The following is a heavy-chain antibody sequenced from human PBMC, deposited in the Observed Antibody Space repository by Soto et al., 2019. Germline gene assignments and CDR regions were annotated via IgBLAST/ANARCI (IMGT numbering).Heavy chain of an antibody. D-gene: IGHD3-16*01. Sequence: QVQLVQSGAEVKKPGASVKVSCKASGYSFTDYYMHWVRQAPGQGLEWLGWINPYTGGTNYAHKFQDRVTMTRDTSISTAYVDLSRLTSDDTAVYYCARDPIGGGAPYYCVYCGQGTLVTASS. CDR2: INPYTGGT. CDR1: GYSFTDYY. J-gene: IGHJ4*02. CDR3: ARDPIGGGAPYYCVY. V-gene: IGHV1-2*02.